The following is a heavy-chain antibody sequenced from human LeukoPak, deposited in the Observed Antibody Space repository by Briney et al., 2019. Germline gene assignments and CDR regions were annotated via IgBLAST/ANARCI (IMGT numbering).Heavy chain of an antibody. CDR3: ARDLTLGY. J-gene: IGHJ4*02. CDR1: GFTFSSYS. D-gene: IGHD4/OR15-4a*01. V-gene: IGHV3-48*04. Sequence: GGSLRLSCAASGFTFSSYSMNWVRQAPGKGLEWVSYITSGSSIIYYADSVKGRFTISRDNAKNSLYLQMNSLRAEDTAVYYCARDLTLGYWGQGTLVTVSS. CDR2: ITSGSSII.